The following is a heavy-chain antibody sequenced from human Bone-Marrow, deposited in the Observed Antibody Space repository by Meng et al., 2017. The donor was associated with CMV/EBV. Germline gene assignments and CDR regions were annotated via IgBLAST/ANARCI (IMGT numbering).Heavy chain of an antibody. CDR1: GGTFSSYA. J-gene: IGHJ6*02. Sequence: SVKVSCKASGGTFSSYAFSWVRQAPGQGLEWMGGIIPIFAIANYAKKFQGRVTITTDESTSTAYMELSSLRSEDTAVYYCARDRTGDCSSTSCYNYYYYYGMDVWGQGTTVTVSS. V-gene: IGHV1-69*05. CDR3: ARDRTGDCSSTSCYNYYYYYGMDV. CDR2: IIPIFAIA. D-gene: IGHD2-2*02.